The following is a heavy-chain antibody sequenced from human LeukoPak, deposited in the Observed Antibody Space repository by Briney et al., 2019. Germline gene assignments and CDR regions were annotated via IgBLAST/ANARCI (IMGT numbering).Heavy chain of an antibody. D-gene: IGHD6-13*01. V-gene: IGHV4-59*01. CDR3: ARGDSSWYGGYNWFDP. CDR1: GGSISSYY. CDR2: IYYSGST. Sequence: SETLSLTCTVSGGSISSYYWSWIRQPPGKGLEWIGYIYYSGSTNYNPSLKSRVTISVDTSKNQFSLRLSSVTAADTAVYYCARGDSSWYGGYNWFDPWGQGTLVTVSS. J-gene: IGHJ5*02.